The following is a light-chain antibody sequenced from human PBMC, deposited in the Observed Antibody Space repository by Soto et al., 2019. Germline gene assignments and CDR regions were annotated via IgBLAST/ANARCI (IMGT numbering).Light chain of an antibody. CDR1: QSISTY. CDR2: DAS. CDR3: QQRRNWPPLT. Sequence: EVVLTQSPATLSLSPVERATLSCTASQSISTYLTWYQHKPSQAPRLLIYDASRRAPGIPARFSGSGSGTDFTLTISSLEPEDFAVYYCQQRRNWPPLTFGGGTKVDIK. J-gene: IGKJ4*01. V-gene: IGKV3-11*01.